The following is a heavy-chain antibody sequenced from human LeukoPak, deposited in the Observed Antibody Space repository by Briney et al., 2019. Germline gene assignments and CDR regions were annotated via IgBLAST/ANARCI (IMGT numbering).Heavy chain of an antibody. Sequence: GESLNISCKGFSYSFTSFWIGWVRQMSGKGLGWMGIIYPGDSDPKYSPSFQGQVTLSVDKSITTAYLQWSSLKASDTAMYYCARQASAASDYWGQGTLVTVSS. CDR1: SYSFTSFW. CDR3: ARQASAASDY. D-gene: IGHD6-13*01. J-gene: IGHJ4*02. CDR2: IYPGDSDP. V-gene: IGHV5-51*01.